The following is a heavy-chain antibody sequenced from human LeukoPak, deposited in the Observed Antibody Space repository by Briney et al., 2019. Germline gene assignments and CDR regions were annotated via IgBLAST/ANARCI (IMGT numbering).Heavy chain of an antibody. CDR3: ARGRLWWSN. D-gene: IGHD4/OR15-4a*01. J-gene: IGHJ4*02. V-gene: IGHV4-34*01. CDR2: INHSGST. Sequence: PSETLSLTCAVCGGSFSGYYWSWIPQPPGKGLEWIGEINHSGSTDYNPSLKSRVTISVDTSKNQFSLKLSSVTAADTAVYYCARGRLWWSNWGQGTLVTVSS. CDR1: GGSFSGYY.